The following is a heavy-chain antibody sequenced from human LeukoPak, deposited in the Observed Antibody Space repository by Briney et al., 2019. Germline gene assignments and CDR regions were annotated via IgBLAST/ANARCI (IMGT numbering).Heavy chain of an antibody. V-gene: IGHV3-21*01. CDR1: GFIFSRFS. CDR2: ISNTGDHI. J-gene: IGHJ4*02. Sequence: PGGSLRLSCAASGFIFSRFSMNWVRQAPGRGLEWVSSISNTGDHIYYADSLQGRFTISRDNAKNSLFLEMDSLRVDDTAVYYCARGAGVGSYVPFDLWGLGTLVVVSS. D-gene: IGHD3-16*01. CDR3: ARGAGVGSYVPFDL.